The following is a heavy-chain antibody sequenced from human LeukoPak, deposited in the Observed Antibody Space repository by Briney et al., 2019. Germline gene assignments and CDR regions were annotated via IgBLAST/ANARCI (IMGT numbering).Heavy chain of an antibody. CDR1: GGTFSSYA. J-gene: IGHJ4*02. D-gene: IGHD5-12*01. Sequence: GASVKVSCKASGGTFSSYAISWVRQAPGQGLEWMGGIIPILGIANYAQKLQGRVTITANKSTSTAYMELSSLRSEDTAVYYCARDTYAGWLQSEIDYWGQGTLVTVSS. V-gene: IGHV1-69*04. CDR2: IIPILGIA. CDR3: ARDTYAGWLQSEIDY.